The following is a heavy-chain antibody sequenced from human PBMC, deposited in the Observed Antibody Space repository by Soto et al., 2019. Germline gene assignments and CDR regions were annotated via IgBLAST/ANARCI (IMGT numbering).Heavy chain of an antibody. Sequence: EVLLVQSGAEVKEPGESLRISCKGSGYSFTNYWISWVRQTPGKGLEWMGRIDPSDSYTDYSPSFEGHVTMSDDKSINTAYLQWSSLKASDTAMYYCARASASPDSSGWYNWNFDLWGRGTLVTVSS. CDR2: IDPSDSYT. CDR3: ARASASPDSSGWYNWNFDL. V-gene: IGHV5-10-1*03. J-gene: IGHJ2*01. CDR1: GYSFTNYW. D-gene: IGHD6-13*01.